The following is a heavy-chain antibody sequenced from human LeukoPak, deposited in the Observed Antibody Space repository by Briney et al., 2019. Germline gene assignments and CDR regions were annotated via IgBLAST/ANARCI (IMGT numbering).Heavy chain of an antibody. Sequence: PGGSLRLSCAASGFTFSNVWMSWVRQAPGKGLEWVGLIKSKPDGGTTDYAAPVKGRFTISRDDSKNTLYLQMNSLKTEDTAVYYCTTTPGEEDAFDIWGQGTMVTVSS. V-gene: IGHV3-15*01. CDR2: IKSKPDGGTT. CDR1: GFTFSNVW. D-gene: IGHD3-16*01. CDR3: TTTPGEEDAFDI. J-gene: IGHJ3*02.